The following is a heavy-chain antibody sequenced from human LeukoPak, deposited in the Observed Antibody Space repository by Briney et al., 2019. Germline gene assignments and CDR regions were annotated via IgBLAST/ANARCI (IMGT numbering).Heavy chain of an antibody. V-gene: IGHV3-30-3*01. CDR1: GFTFSDYA. J-gene: IGHJ4*02. CDR3: AKDQNTVATAPFDY. CDR2: ISKDGSDK. D-gene: IGHD4-17*01. Sequence: QPGGSLRLSCAASGFTFSDYAMHWVRQAPGKGLEWVAVISKDGSDKYYPGSVRGRFTISRDNSKNVLHLQMNSLRAEDTALYYCAKDQNTVATAPFDYWGLGTLVTVSS.